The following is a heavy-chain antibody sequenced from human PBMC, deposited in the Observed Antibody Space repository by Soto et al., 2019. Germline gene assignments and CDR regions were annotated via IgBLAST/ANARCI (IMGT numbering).Heavy chain of an antibody. D-gene: IGHD3-22*01. V-gene: IGHV3-15*07. J-gene: IGHJ3*02. CDR3: TPSLLTYYYDSSGYYNGAFDI. CDR1: GFTFSNAW. Sequence: GGSLRLSCAASGFTFSNAWMNWVRQAPGKGLEGVGRIKSKTDGGTTDYAAPVKGRFTISRDDSKNTLYLQMNSLKTEDTAVYYCTPSLLTYYYDSSGYYNGAFDIWGQGTMVTVSS. CDR2: IKSKTDGGTT.